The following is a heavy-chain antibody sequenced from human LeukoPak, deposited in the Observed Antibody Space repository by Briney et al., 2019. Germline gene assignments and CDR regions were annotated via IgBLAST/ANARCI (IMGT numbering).Heavy chain of an antibody. J-gene: IGHJ4*02. D-gene: IGHD3-22*01. CDR3: ATAPYYYDSSGYQY. CDR2: INPSGGST. CDR1: GYTFTSYY. V-gene: IGHV1-46*01. Sequence: ASVTVSCKASGYTFTSYYMHWVRQAPGQGLEWMGIINPSGGSTSYAQKFQGRVTMTEDTSTDTAYMELSSLRSEDTAVYYCATAPYYYDSSGYQYWGQGTLVTVSS.